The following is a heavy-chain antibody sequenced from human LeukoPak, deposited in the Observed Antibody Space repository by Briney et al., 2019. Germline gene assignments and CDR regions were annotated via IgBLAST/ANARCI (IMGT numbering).Heavy chain of an antibody. CDR1: GFTFSSYA. D-gene: IGHD4-23*01. Sequence: GGSLRLSCAASGFTFSSYAMHWVRQAPGKGLEWVAVISYDGSNKYYADSVKGRFTISRDNSKNTLYLQMNSLRAEDTAVYYCATPAHYGGNSIPVDYWGQGTLVTVSS. CDR3: ATPAHYGGNSIPVDY. J-gene: IGHJ4*02. CDR2: ISYDGSNK. V-gene: IGHV3-30-3*01.